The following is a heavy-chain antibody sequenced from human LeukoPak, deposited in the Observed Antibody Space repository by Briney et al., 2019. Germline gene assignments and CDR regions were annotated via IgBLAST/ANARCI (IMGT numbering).Heavy chain of an antibody. CDR2: TSYDGNEK. J-gene: IGHJ4*02. Sequence: GGSLRLSCAASGFTVTNNYMSWVRQAPGKGLEWVTVTSYDGNEKYYADSVKGRFTISRDNSKNTVYLQMNSLRAEDTAVYYCATGGTRAATGRMGFWGQGTLVTVSS. CDR3: ATGGTRAATGRMGF. CDR1: GFTVTNNY. V-gene: IGHV3-30*03. D-gene: IGHD6-25*01.